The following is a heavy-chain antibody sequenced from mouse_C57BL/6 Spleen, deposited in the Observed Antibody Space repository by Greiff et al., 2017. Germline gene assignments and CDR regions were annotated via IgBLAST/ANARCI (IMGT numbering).Heavy chain of an antibody. J-gene: IGHJ3*01. D-gene: IGHD1-1*01. CDR1: GFTFSDYG. CDR2: ISSGSSTI. CDR3: ARLYYGSSFAY. V-gene: IGHV5-17*01. Sequence: EVKLVESGGGLVKPGGSLKLSCAASGFTFSDYGMHWVRQAPEKGLEWVAYISSGSSTIYYADTVKGRFTISRDNAKNTLFLQMNSLRSEDTAMYYCARLYYGSSFAYWGQGTLVTVSA.